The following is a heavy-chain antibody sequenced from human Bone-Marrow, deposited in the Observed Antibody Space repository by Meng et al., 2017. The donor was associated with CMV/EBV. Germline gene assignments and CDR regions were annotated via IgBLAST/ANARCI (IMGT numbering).Heavy chain of an antibody. Sequence: GGPLRLSCAASGFTFDDYTMHWVRQPPGKGLEWVSIISWDGGNTYYADSVKGRFTISRDNSKHSLYLQMKSLRTENTALYYCAKGRYNYGRDVWGKGTLVTVSS. V-gene: IGHV3-43*01. CDR3: AKGRYNYGRDV. CDR1: GFTFDDYT. CDR2: ISWDGGNT. J-gene: IGHJ6*04.